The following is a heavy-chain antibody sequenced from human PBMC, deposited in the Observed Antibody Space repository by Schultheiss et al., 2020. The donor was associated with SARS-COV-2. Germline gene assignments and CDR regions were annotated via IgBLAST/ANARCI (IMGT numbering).Heavy chain of an antibody. CDR2: IRSKAYGGTT. J-gene: IGHJ6*02. CDR3: TRETHNYVWGSYRTSGMDV. Sequence: GGSLRLSCAASGFTFSSYEMNWVRQAPGKGLEWVGFIRSKAYGGTTEYAASVKGRFTISRDDSKSIAYLQMNSLKTEDTAVYYCTRETHNYVWGSYRTSGMDVWGQGTTVTVSS. V-gene: IGHV3-49*04. CDR1: GFTFSSYE. D-gene: IGHD3-16*02.